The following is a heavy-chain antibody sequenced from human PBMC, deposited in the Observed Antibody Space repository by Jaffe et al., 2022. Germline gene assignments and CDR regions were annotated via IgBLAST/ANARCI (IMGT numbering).Heavy chain of an antibody. CDR3: ARASSGWSDAFDI. D-gene: IGHD6-19*01. Sequence: QVQLQQWGAGLLKPSETLSLTCAVYGGSFSGYYWSWIRQPPGKGLEWIGEINHSGSTNYNPSLKSRVTISVDTSKNQFSLKLSSVTAADTAVYYCARASSGWSDAFDIWGQGTMVTVSS. CDR2: INHSGST. CDR1: GGSFSGYY. V-gene: IGHV4-34*01. J-gene: IGHJ3*02.